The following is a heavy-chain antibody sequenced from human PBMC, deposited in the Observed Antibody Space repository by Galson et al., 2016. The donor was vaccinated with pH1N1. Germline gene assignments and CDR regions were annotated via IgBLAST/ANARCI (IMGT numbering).Heavy chain of an antibody. CDR1: GFIFSDHW. CDR3: VRAIGAAASF. Sequence: SLRLSCAASGFIFSDHWMSWVRQAPDKGLEWVANTNQDGSQKYYVDSVRGRFTISRDNAKNSVSLQMNSLRPDDTGVYYCVRAIGAAASFWGQGTLVTVPS. J-gene: IGHJ4*02. D-gene: IGHD6-13*01. V-gene: IGHV3-7*01. CDR2: TNQDGSQK.